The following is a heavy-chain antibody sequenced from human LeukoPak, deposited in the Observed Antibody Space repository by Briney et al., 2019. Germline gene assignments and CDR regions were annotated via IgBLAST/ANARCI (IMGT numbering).Heavy chain of an antibody. CDR3: AKLVSGYCSSTSCWPFDY. CDR1: GFTFSSFA. D-gene: IGHD2-2*01. V-gene: IGHV3-23*01. Sequence: GSLRLSCAASGFTFSSFAMTWVRQAPGKGLEWVSAISLSGGSTNYADSVKGRFTISRDNSKNTLYLQMNSLRAEDTAVYYCAKLVSGYCSSTSCWPFDYWGQGTLVTVSS. CDR2: ISLSGGST. J-gene: IGHJ4*02.